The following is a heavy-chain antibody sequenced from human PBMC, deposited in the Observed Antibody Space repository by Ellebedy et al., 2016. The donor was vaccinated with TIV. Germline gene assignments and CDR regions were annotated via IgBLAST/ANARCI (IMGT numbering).Heavy chain of an antibody. D-gene: IGHD4-17*01. CDR3: ARDPNPMTQRTTAGVF. Sequence: GESLKISCAGSGFIFSDYKMNWVRLAPGKGPEWVSSIGNSGRDIDYAASVKGRFTISRDNAKNSLYLQMDSLRVEDTAVYYCARDPNPMTQRTTAGVFWGRGTRVTVSS. J-gene: IGHJ4*02. V-gene: IGHV3-21*03. CDR1: GFIFSDYK. CDR2: IGNSGRDI.